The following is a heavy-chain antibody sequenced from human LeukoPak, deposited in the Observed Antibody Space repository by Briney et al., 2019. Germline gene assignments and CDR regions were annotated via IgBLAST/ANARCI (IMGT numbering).Heavy chain of an antibody. D-gene: IGHD5-12*01. Sequence: SETLSLTCTVSGGSISSYYWSWIRQPPGKGLEWIGYTYYSGTTNYNPSLESRVTTSRDTPKNQFSLTLSSMTAADTATYYCVRASVDSGGAFDVWGQGTVVTVSS. CDR3: VRASVDSGGAFDV. V-gene: IGHV4-59*01. CDR1: GGSISSYY. J-gene: IGHJ3*01. CDR2: TYYSGTT.